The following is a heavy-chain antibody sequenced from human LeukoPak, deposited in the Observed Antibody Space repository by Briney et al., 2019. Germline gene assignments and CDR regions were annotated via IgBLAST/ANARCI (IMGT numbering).Heavy chain of an antibody. J-gene: IGHJ4*02. CDR2: VNAPGVET. V-gene: IGHV3-23*01. D-gene: IGHD1-26*01. CDR3: ASGKVNHLGALDY. Sequence: GGSLRLSCAASGFAFSSYAMTWVRQAPGKGLEWVSTVNAPGVETYYADSVKGRFIISRDNSKNTFYLEMDSLRANDTAVYYCASGKVNHLGALDYWGQGTLVSVSS. CDR1: GFAFSSYA.